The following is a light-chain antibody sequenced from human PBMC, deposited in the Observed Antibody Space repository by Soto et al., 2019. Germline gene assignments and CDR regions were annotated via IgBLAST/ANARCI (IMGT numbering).Light chain of an antibody. CDR3: QQYVTLPPT. V-gene: IGKV3-20*01. J-gene: IGKJ4*02. CDR1: QTVSNTY. Sequence: EFVLTQSPGTLSLSPGERATLSCRASQTVSNTYLAWYQQKSGQAPKFLIYGASNRATGIPDRFSGSGSGTDFTLTIIRLEPEDFAVYYCQQYVTLPPTFGGGTKVEI. CDR2: GAS.